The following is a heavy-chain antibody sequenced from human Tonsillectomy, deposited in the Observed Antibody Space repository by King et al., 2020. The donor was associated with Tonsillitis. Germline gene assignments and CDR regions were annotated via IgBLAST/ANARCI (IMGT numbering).Heavy chain of an antibody. CDR3: ARRRYYDSSGYPDWYFDL. CDR1: GGSISTYY. V-gene: IGHV4-59*08. J-gene: IGHJ2*01. Sequence: QLQESGPGLVKPSETLSLTCTVPGGSISTYYWSWIRQPPGKGLEWIGYIYYSGSTNYNPSLKSRFTISVDTSKNQFSLRLSSVTAADTAVYYCARRRYYDSSGYPDWYFDLWGRGTLVTVSS. CDR2: IYYSGST. D-gene: IGHD3-22*01.